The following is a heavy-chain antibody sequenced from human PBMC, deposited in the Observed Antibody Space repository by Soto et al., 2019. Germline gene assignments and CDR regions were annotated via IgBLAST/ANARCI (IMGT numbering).Heavy chain of an antibody. V-gene: IGHV4-4*02. Sequence: SETLSLTCAVSSGSISSSNWWSWVRQPPGKGLEWIGEIYHSGSTNYNPSLKSRVTISVDKSKNQFSLKLSSVTAADTAVYYCAREVPAAIRLGNAYFDYWGQGTLVTVSS. CDR1: SGSISSSNW. J-gene: IGHJ4*02. CDR2: IYHSGST. D-gene: IGHD2-2*01. CDR3: AREVPAAIRLGNAYFDY.